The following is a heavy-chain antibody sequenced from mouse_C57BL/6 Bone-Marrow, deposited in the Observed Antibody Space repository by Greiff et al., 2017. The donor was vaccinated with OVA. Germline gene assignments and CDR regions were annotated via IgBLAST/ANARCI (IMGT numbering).Heavy chain of an antibody. J-gene: IGHJ3*01. D-gene: IGHD3-2*02. Sequence: EVQVVESGGGLVQSGRSLRLSCATSGFTFSDFYMEWVRQAPGKGLEWIAASRNKANDYTTEYSASVKGRFIVSRDTSQSILYLQMNALRAEDTAIYYCARDSSGSLFAYWGQGTLVTVSA. CDR1: GFTFSDFY. CDR2: SRNKANDYTT. CDR3: ARDSSGSLFAY. V-gene: IGHV7-1*01.